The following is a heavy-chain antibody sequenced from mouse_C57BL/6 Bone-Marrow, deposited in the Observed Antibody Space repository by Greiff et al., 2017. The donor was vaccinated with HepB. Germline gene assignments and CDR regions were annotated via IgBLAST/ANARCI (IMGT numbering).Heavy chain of an antibody. V-gene: IGHV1-19*01. CDR1: GYTFTDYY. D-gene: IGHD2-5*01. CDR2: INPYNGGT. Sequence: EVQLQQSGPVLVKPGASVKMSCKASGYTFTDYYMNWVKQSHGKSLEWIGVINPYNGGTSYNQKFKGKATLTVDKSSSTAYMELNSLTSEDSAVYYCARKGSYYSKSYWYFDVWGTGTTVTVSS. J-gene: IGHJ1*03. CDR3: ARKGSYYSKSYWYFDV.